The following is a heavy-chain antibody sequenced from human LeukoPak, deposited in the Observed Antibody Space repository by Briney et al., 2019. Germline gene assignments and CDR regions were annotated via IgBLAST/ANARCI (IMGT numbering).Heavy chain of an antibody. J-gene: IGHJ4*02. CDR1: GFTLSEHD. D-gene: IGHD6-13*01. Sequence: GGSLRLSFAVSGFTLSEHDMHWVRQIPGKGLAWVAVVKDDGSYTSYAASVKGRFTISRDNFKNTVVLQMNSLSVDDAAIYYCARQSLAASGLDYWGQGMLVTVSS. CDR2: VKDDGSYT. V-gene: IGHV3-30*04. CDR3: ARQSLAASGLDY.